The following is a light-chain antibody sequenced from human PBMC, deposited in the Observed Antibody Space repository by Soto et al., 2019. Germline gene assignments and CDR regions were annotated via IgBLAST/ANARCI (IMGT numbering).Light chain of an antibody. CDR1: SGDIGSYNR. Sequence: QSVLTQPASVSGSPGQSITISCTGTSGDIGSYNRVSWYQQHPGKAPKLIIYEVTDRPSGVSNRFSGSKSGNTASLTISGLQAEDEDEYYCSSYTSINTRDCVFGNGTKGTV. CDR2: EVT. V-gene: IGLV2-14*01. CDR3: SSYTSINTRDCV. J-gene: IGLJ1*01.